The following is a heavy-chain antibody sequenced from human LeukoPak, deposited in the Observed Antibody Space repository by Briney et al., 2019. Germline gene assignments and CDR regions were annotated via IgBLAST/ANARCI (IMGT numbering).Heavy chain of an antibody. Sequence: PGGSLRLSCAASGFTFSSYEMNWVRQAPGKGLEWVSYIGSSGSTIYYADSVKGRFTISRDNAKNSLYLQMNSLRAEDTAVYYCARENYDILTGYSYYFDYWGQGTLVTVSS. V-gene: IGHV3-48*03. CDR3: ARENYDILTGYSYYFDY. CDR2: IGSSGSTI. CDR1: GFTFSSYE. J-gene: IGHJ4*02. D-gene: IGHD3-9*01.